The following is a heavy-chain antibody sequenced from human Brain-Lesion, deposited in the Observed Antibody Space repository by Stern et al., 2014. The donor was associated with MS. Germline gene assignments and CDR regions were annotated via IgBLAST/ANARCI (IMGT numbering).Heavy chain of an antibody. V-gene: IGHV3-23*04. CDR2: ISASGGST. CDR3: AKGVWGSYLNPFFL. Sequence: EVQLVESGGGFVQPGGSLRLSCAASGFRFSSYAMSWVRQTPGKGLEWVSGISASGGSTYYADSVKGRFTISRDKSKNTLFLQMNSLRAEDTAVYYCAKGVWGSYLNPFFLWGPGTMVTVSS. CDR1: GFRFSSYA. J-gene: IGHJ3*01. D-gene: IGHD3-16*02.